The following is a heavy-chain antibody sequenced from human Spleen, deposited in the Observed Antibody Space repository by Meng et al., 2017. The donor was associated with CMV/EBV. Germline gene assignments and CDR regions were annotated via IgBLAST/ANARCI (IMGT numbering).Heavy chain of an antibody. J-gene: IGHJ5*02. V-gene: IGHV1-18*01. CDR2: ISADNGDT. Sequence: ASVKVSCKASGYTFSTYGVTWVRQAPGQGLEWMGWISADNGDTNYAQKVQGRVTMTTDTSTSTAYMELRNLRSDDTAVYYCARGDYDFHPWGQGTLVTVSS. CDR3: ARGDYDFHP. CDR1: GYTFSTYG. D-gene: IGHD3-3*01.